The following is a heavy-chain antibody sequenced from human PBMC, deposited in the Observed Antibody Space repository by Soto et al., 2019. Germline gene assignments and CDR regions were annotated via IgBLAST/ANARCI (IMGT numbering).Heavy chain of an antibody. Sequence: GGSLRLSCAASGFTFSSYGMHWVRQAPGKGLEWVAVIWYDGSNKYYADSVKGRFTISRDNSKNTLYLQMNSLRAEDTAVYYCARDTVTTDGYYYYYYMDVWGKGTTVTVSS. D-gene: IGHD4-17*01. CDR3: ARDTVTTDGYYYYYYMDV. J-gene: IGHJ6*03. CDR2: IWYDGSNK. V-gene: IGHV3-33*01. CDR1: GFTFSSYG.